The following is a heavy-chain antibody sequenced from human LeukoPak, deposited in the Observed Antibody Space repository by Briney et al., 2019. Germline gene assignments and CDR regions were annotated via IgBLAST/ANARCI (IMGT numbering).Heavy chain of an antibody. J-gene: IGHJ4*02. Sequence: GGSLRLSCAASGFTFSNYGMHWVRQAPGKGLEWVAVISYDGSNEYYADSVKGRFAISRDTSKNTLYLQMSGLRAEDTALYYCARKFLTGRLIDYWGQGTLVTVSS. D-gene: IGHD7-27*01. CDR3: ARKFLTGRLIDY. CDR1: GFTFSNYG. CDR2: ISYDGSNE. V-gene: IGHV3-30*03.